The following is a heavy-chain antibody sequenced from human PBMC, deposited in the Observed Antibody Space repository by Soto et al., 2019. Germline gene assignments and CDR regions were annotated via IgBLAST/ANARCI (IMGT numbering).Heavy chain of an antibody. D-gene: IGHD5-18*01. V-gene: IGHV3-74*03. CDR2: IKTDGSTT. J-gene: IGHJ4*02. CDR1: GFTLITYW. CDR3: AKDPGTAMVPKPYYFDY. Sequence: PGGSLRLSCESSGFTLITYWMHLVRQVPGKGLVWVSRIKTDGSTTTYADSVKGRFTISRDNSKNTLYLQMNSLRAEDTAVYYCAKDPGTAMVPKPYYFDYWGQGTLVTVSS.